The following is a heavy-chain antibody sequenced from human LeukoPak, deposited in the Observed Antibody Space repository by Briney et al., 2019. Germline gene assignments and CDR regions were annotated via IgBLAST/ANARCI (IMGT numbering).Heavy chain of an antibody. CDR1: RGSISSSSYC. CDR2: MYYNGSA. Sequence: SETPSITCTAPRGSISSSSYCWGCIRQPPGKWLDWISRMYYNGSAYYNPSLKSRVTISVDTSKNQFSLRLSSVTAADTAVYYCLAMGDYYYYVMDVWGQGTTLTVSS. D-gene: IGHD3-16*01. CDR3: LAMGDYYYYVMDV. J-gene: IGHJ6*02. V-gene: IGHV4-39*05.